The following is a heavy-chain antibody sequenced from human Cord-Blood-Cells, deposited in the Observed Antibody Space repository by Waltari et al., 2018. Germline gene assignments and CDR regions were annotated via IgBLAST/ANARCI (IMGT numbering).Heavy chain of an antibody. CDR3: AKLHGDDYGDYYFDY. CDR2: ISYDGSNK. J-gene: IGHJ4*02. CDR1: GFTVRSHG. D-gene: IGHD4-17*01. V-gene: IGHV3-30*18. Sequence: VQPGRYLRPSSAASGFTVRSHGMHWFRQAPGKGMEWVAVISYDGSNKYYADSVKGRFTISRDNSKNTLYLQMNSLRAEDTAVYYCAKLHGDDYGDYYFDYWGQGTLVTVSS.